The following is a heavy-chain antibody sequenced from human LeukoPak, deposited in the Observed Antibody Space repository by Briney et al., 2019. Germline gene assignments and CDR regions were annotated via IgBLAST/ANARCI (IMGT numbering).Heavy chain of an antibody. CDR3: ATSSGWYRYDS. J-gene: IGHJ4*02. Sequence: SETLSLTCTVSGVSISSSNSYWGWIRQPPGKGLEWIGSIYYSGNTYYNASLKSQVSISIDTSKNQFSLRLTSVTDADTAVYYCATSSGWYRYDSWGQGTLVTVSS. D-gene: IGHD6-19*01. CDR2: IYYSGNT. CDR1: GVSISSSNSY. V-gene: IGHV4-39*07.